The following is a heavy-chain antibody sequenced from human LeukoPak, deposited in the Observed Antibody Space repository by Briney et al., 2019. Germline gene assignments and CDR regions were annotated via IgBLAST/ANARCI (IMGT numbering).Heavy chain of an antibody. CDR3: ARVSGWYWFDQ. V-gene: IGHV3-64*01. Sequence: GGSLRLSCEGSGYTFSSYAMHWVRQAPGKGLEYVAAISSDGRITYYANFVKGRFTISRDNSKNTPYLQMGSLRTEDMAVYYCARVSGWYWFDQWSQGTLVTVSS. CDR2: ISSDGRIT. D-gene: IGHD6-19*01. J-gene: IGHJ5*02. CDR1: GYTFSSYA.